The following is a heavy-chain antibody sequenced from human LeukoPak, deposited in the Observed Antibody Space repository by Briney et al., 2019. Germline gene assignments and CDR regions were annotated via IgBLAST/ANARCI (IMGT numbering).Heavy chain of an antibody. J-gene: IGHJ4*02. D-gene: IGHD6-13*01. CDR1: GFTLSSYW. CDR3: ATQSAAGTGY. CDR2: IKQDGSEK. V-gene: IGHV3-7*01. Sequence: GGSLRLSCAASGFTLSSYWMSWVRQAPGKGLEWVANIKQDGSEKYYVDSVKGRFTISRDNAKNSLYLQMNSLRAEDTAVYYCATQSAAGTGYWGQGTLVTVSS.